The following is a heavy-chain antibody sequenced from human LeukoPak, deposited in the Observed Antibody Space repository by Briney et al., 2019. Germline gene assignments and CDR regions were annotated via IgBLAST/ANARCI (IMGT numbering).Heavy chain of an antibody. CDR3: ARERGWNALDC. Sequence: PGGSLRLSCAASGFTFSSYWMHWVRHAPGKGLVWVSRIDRDGSNTNYADSVKGRFTISRDNAKNTLHLQMNSLRAEDTAVYYCARERGWNALDCWGQGTLVTVSS. D-gene: IGHD1-1*01. CDR2: IDRDGSNT. J-gene: IGHJ4*02. V-gene: IGHV3-74*01. CDR1: GFTFSSYW.